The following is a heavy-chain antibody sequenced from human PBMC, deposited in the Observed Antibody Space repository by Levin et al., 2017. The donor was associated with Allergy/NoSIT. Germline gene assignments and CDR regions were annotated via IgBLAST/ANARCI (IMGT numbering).Heavy chain of an antibody. J-gene: IGHJ4*02. CDR3: ARGRVPNDY. Sequence: PGGSLRLSCAASGFIVRDSYMSGSRQAPGKGLEWVSYISRGNSYTNYLDSVKGRFTISRDNAKNSLYLQMNSLRAEDTAIYYCARGRVPNDYWGQGTLVTVSS. CDR1: GFIVRDSY. V-gene: IGHV3-11*05. CDR2: ISRGNSYT. D-gene: IGHD3-10*01.